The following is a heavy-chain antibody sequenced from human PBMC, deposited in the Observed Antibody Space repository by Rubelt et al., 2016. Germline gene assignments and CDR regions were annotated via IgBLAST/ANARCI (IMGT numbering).Heavy chain of an antibody. CDR3: ARESSSGWYIDY. J-gene: IGHJ4*02. D-gene: IGHD6-19*01. V-gene: IGHV1-2*06. Sequence: QVQLVQSGAEVKKPGASVKVSCKASGYTFTGYYMHWVRQAPGKGPEGVGRINPNSGGTNYAQKCQGRVTMTRDTSITTAYMELSRLRSDDTAVFYCARESSSGWYIDYWGQGTLVTVSS. CDR1: GYTFTGYY. CDR2: INPNSGGT.